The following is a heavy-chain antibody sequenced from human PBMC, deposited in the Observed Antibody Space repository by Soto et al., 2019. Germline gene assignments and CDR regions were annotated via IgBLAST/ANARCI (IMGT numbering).Heavy chain of an antibody. D-gene: IGHD2-15*01. CDR2: ISGGGDAP. CDR1: GFTFSNYS. Sequence: PGGSLRLSGEASGFTFSNYSISWVRQAPGKGLEWVSAISGGGDAPYYVDSVKGRFTISRDNIKITLYLQMNNLRAEDKGVYYCATGVAASYYNAMYVSGQGTTVTFCS. J-gene: IGHJ6*02. V-gene: IGHV3-23*01. CDR3: ATGVAASYYNAMYV.